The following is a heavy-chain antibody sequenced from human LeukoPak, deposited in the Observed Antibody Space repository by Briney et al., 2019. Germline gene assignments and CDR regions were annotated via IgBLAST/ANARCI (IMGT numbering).Heavy chain of an antibody. D-gene: IGHD2-8*01. CDR2: ISGSGGTT. J-gene: IGHJ4*02. Sequence: GGSLRLSCAASGFTFSSYAMSWVRQAPGKGLEWVSGISGSGGTTYYADSVKGRFTISRDKSKNTLYLQMDNLRAEDTAVYYCAKDEYCTNGICYFDYWGQGTLVTVSS. V-gene: IGHV3-23*01. CDR1: GFTFSSYA. CDR3: AKDEYCTNGICYFDY.